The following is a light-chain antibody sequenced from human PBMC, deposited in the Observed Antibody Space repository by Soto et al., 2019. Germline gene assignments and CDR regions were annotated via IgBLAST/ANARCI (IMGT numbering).Light chain of an antibody. Sequence: EIVLTQSPGTLSLSRGERATLSCRADQSVTGNFLAWYQQKPGQAPRLLISYAYNRATGIPDRFSGSGAGTDFTLTISRLDNEDFAMYYCQQYAASSWTFGQGTKVDIK. J-gene: IGKJ1*01. CDR2: YAY. V-gene: IGKV3-20*01. CDR1: QSVTGNF. CDR3: QQYAASSWT.